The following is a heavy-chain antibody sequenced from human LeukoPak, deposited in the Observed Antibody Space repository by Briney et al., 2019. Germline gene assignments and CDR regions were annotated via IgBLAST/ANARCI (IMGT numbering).Heavy chain of an antibody. V-gene: IGHV4-34*01. CDR1: GASFSGYY. CDR2: INHSGST. D-gene: IGHD7-27*01. Sequence: SETLSLTCAVYGASFSGYYWSWIRQPPGKGLEWIGEINHSGSTNYNPSLKSRVTISVDTSKNQFSLKLSSVTAADTAVYYCARQRLGMGQNRVDYWGQGTLVTVSS. CDR3: ARQRLGMGQNRVDY. J-gene: IGHJ4*02.